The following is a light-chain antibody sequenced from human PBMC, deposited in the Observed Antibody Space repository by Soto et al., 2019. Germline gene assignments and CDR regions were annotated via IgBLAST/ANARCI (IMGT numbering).Light chain of an antibody. J-gene: IGLJ1*01. V-gene: IGLV2-14*01. CDR2: EVS. CDR3: SSYTRSSTSYV. Sequence: QSVLTQPASVSGSPGQSITISCTGTSSDVGGYNYVSWYQQHPDKAPKLMIYEVSNRPSRVSNRFSGSKSGNTASLTISGLQAEDEADYYCSSYTRSSTSYVFGTGTKGTVL. CDR1: SSDVGGYNY.